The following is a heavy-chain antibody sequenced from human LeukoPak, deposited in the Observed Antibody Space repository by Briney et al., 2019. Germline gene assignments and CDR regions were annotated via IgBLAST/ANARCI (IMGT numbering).Heavy chain of an antibody. D-gene: IGHD4-17*01. V-gene: IGHV4-4*02. J-gene: IGHJ4*02. CDR2: IYHSGST. Sequence: SGTLSLTCAVSGGSISSSNWWSWVRQPPGKGLEWIGEIYHSGSTYYNPSLKSRVTISVDRSKNQFSLKLSSVTAADTAVYYCARGSAVTTSLFDYWGQGTLVTVSS. CDR1: GGSISSSNW. CDR3: ARGSAVTTSLFDY.